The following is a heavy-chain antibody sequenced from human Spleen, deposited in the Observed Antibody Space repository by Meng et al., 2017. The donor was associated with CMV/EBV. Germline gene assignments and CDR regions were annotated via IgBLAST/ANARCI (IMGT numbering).Heavy chain of an antibody. D-gene: IGHD2-2*01. J-gene: IGHJ3*02. CDR2: INHSGST. CDR3: AREYCSSTTCYSAFDI. V-gene: IGHV4-34*01. Sequence: WVRQPPGKGLEWIGEINHSGSTNYKPSLKSRVTILVDTSKNQFSLKLSSVTAADTAVYYCAREYCSSTTCYSAFDIWGQGTMVTVS.